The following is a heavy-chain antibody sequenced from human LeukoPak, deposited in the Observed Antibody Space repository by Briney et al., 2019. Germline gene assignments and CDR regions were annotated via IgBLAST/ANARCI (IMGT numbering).Heavy chain of an antibody. CDR2: ISAYNGNT. J-gene: IGHJ4*02. Sequence: EASVKVSCKASGYTFTSYGISWVRQAPGQGLEWMGWISAYNGNTNYAQKLQGRVTMTTDTSTSTAYMELRSLRSDDTAVYYCARGVYYYDSSGYFQDYWGQGTLVTVSS. V-gene: IGHV1-18*01. CDR1: GYTFTSYG. CDR3: ARGVYYYDSSGYFQDY. D-gene: IGHD3-22*01.